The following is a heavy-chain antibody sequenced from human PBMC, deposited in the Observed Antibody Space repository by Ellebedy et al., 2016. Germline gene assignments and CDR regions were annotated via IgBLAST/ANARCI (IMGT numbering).Heavy chain of an antibody. J-gene: IGHJ4*02. Sequence: SETLSLXCTVSGDSISSSLYYWGWVRQPPGKGLEWIGSIYFSGRTYYNPSLRSRVGISVDTSNNQFSLRVNSVTAADTAIYYCARTVRTYSKVFDYWGRGTLVTVSS. CDR3: ARTVRTYSKVFDY. V-gene: IGHV4-39*07. CDR2: IYFSGRT. D-gene: IGHD3-10*01. CDR1: GDSISSSLYY.